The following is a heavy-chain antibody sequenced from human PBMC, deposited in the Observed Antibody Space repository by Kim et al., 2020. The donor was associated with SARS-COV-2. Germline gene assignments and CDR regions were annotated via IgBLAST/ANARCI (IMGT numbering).Heavy chain of an antibody. Sequence: GGSLRLSCAASGFSVSSNFMSWVRQAPGKGLESISLIDKSGGTYYADSVKGRFIISRDNSENTLLLQMDSLRPDDTAVYYCAKILCYSSCPFGVSESWGRGIPVTVSS. J-gene: IGHJ5*02. CDR1: GFSVSSNF. CDR3: AKILCYSSCPFGVSES. D-gene: IGHD6-13*01. CDR2: IDKSGGT. V-gene: IGHV3-53*01.